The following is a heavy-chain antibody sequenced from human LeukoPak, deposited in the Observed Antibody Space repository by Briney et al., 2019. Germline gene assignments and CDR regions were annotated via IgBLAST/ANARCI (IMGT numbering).Heavy chain of an antibody. D-gene: IGHD1-1*01. CDR3: AKGQELDDGVFDT. CDR1: GFTFSSLA. V-gene: IGHV3-23*01. Sequence: GGSLRLSCTASGFTFSSLAMTWVRQAPGKGLEWVSTIRSNGDTTYNADSVKGRFTISRDNSKNTLYLELNSLRVEDTATFYCAKGQELDDGVFDTWGQGTMVTVSS. J-gene: IGHJ4*02. CDR2: IRSNGDTT.